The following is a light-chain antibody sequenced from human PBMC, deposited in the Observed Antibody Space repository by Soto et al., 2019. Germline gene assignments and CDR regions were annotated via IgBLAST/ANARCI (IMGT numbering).Light chain of an antibody. V-gene: IGKV1-39*01. Sequence: IQSTKTPSSLSSSVGNRVAITCLGSQSISSYLNWYQQKPGKAPKLLIYAASSLQSGVPSRFSGSGSGTDFTLTISSLQPEDFANYYCKQSYSTPPTFGQGTKVDIK. J-gene: IGKJ1*01. CDR3: KQSYSTPPT. CDR1: QSISSY. CDR2: AAS.